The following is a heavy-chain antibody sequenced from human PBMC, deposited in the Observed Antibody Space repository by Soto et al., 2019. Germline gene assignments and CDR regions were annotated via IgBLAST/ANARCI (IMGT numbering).Heavy chain of an antibody. J-gene: IGHJ5*02. CDR2: ISGYTGNT. D-gene: IGHD3-10*01. CDR1: GYTFTSYG. CDR3: ARDERGSGSYFGRLNWFDP. V-gene: IGHV1-18*01. Sequence: GASVKVSCKASGYTFTSYGISWVRQAPGQGIEWMGWISGYTGNTNYARKVQGRVTLTTDTSTSTAYMELTSLTPDDTAVYYCARDERGSGSYFGRLNWFDPWGQGTLVTVSS.